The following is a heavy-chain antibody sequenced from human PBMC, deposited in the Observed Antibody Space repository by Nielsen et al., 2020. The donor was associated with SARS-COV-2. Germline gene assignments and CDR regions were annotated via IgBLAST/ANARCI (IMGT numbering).Heavy chain of an antibody. V-gene: IGHV3-13*01. Sequence: GGSLRPSCAAPGFTFSSYDMHWVRQATGKGLEWVSAIGTAGDTYYPGSVKGRFTISRENAKNSLYLQMNSLRAGDTAVYYCAREVAVAGLDYWGQGTLVTVSS. CDR3: AREVAVAGLDY. D-gene: IGHD6-19*01. J-gene: IGHJ4*02. CDR1: GFTFSSYD. CDR2: IGTAGDT.